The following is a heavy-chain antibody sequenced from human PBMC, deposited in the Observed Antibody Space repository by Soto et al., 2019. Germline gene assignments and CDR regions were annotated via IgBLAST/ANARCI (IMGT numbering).Heavy chain of an antibody. V-gene: IGHV3-13*01. D-gene: IGHD3-10*01. CDR2: IDTAGHT. J-gene: IGHJ6*02. Sequence: EGSLRLSCVASGFTFKTYDMHWVRQPTGDGLEWISTIDTAGHTYYLGSVKGRFTVSRENAENSLYLQMNSLGAGDTAVYYCARERYYGLGSYSYYYGMDVWGQGTPVTVS. CDR1: GFTFKTYD. CDR3: ARERYYGLGSYSYYYGMDV.